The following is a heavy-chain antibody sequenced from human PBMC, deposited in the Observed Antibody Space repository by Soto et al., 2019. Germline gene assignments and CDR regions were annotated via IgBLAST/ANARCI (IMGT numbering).Heavy chain of an antibody. CDR1: GYSFATSG. J-gene: IGHJ5*02. CDR3: ARGSNYYDSSGGSSYSGWFDP. V-gene: IGHV1-18*01. D-gene: IGHD3-22*01. Sequence: SVKVSCKASGYSFATSGISWVRQAPGQGLEWMGWISAYNGNTNYEQKLQDRVTMTTDTSTSTAYLELRSLRSDDTAVYYCARGSNYYDSSGGSSYSGWFDPWGQGTLVTVSS. CDR2: ISAYNGNT.